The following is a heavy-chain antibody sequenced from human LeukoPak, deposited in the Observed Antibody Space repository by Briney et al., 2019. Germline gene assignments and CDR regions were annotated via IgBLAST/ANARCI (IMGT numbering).Heavy chain of an antibody. CDR3: AKDKEAGTFFDY. CDR2: IWYDGSNK. Sequence: GGSLRLSCAASGFTFSSYGMHWVRQAPGKGLEWVAVIWYDGSNKYYADSVKGRFTISRDNSKNTLYLQLNSLRADDTAVYYCAKDKEAGTFFDYWGQGALVTVSS. J-gene: IGHJ4*02. D-gene: IGHD6-13*01. CDR1: GFTFSSYG. V-gene: IGHV3-33*06.